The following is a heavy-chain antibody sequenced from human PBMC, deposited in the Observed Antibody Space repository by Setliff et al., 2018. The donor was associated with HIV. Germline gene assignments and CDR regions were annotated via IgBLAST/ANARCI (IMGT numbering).Heavy chain of an antibody. D-gene: IGHD5-12*01. CDR1: GGSFSGHY. CDR2: INQSGST. Sequence: PSETLSLTCAVYGGSFSGHYWSWFRQPPGEGLEWIGEINQSGSTAYNPSLKSRVTISVDTSKNQFSLKLSSVTAADTAVYCCARGTYGGYAGLFDYWGQGSLVTVSS. CDR3: ARGTYGGYAGLFDY. J-gene: IGHJ4*02. V-gene: IGHV4-34*01.